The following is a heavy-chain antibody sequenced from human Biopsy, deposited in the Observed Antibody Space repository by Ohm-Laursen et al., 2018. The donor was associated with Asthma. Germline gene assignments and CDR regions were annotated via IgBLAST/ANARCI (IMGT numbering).Heavy chain of an antibody. D-gene: IGHD2-2*01. J-gene: IGHJ4*02. V-gene: IGHV3-9*01. CDR3: ARDGTDMNEAMPKDY. CDR1: GFSFGDFF. CDR2: ISWNSGSI. Sequence: SLRLSCAASGFSFGDFFMTWVRQAPGKGLEWVSGISWNSGSIGYADSVKGRFTISRDNAKNSLYLQMNSLRAEDTAVYYCARDGTDMNEAMPKDYWGQGTLVTVSS.